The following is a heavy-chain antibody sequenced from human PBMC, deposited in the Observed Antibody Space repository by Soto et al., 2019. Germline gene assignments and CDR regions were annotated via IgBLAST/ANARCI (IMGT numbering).Heavy chain of an antibody. D-gene: IGHD3-22*01. Sequence: GSLRLSCAASGFTFDDYTMHWVRQAPGKGLEWVSLISWDGGSTYYADSVKGRFTISRDNSKNSLYLQMNSLRTEDTALYYRPKGIDDSSGYYYHYGRDVWCQGTSVTVSS. CDR1: GFTFDDYT. CDR2: ISWDGGST. CDR3: PKGIDDSSGYYYHYGRDV. V-gene: IGHV3-43*01. J-gene: IGHJ6*02.